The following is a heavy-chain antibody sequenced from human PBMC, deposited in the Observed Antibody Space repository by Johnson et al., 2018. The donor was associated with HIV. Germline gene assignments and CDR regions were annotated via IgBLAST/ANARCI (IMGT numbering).Heavy chain of an antibody. CDR1: GFTFNTYA. CDR3: AKDQYGSSYDI. Sequence: VLLLESGGGVVQPGRSLRLSCAASGFTFNTYAMNWVRQAPGKGLEWVALISYDGPNKYYADSVKGRFTISRDNSKNTLFLQMNSLRGEDTAVYYCAKDQYGSSYDIWGQGTMVTVSS. J-gene: IGHJ3*02. D-gene: IGHD2-15*01. V-gene: IGHV3-30-3*01. CDR2: ISYDGPNK.